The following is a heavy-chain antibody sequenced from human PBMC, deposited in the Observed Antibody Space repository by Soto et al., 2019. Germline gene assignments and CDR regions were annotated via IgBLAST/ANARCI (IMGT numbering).Heavy chain of an antibody. CDR1: GFSLSTSGMC. CDR3: ARISSGRIEPRRYFDY. J-gene: IGHJ4*02. CDR2: IDWDDDK. Sequence: ASGPTLVNPTQTLTLTCTFSGFSLSTSGMCVTWIRQPPGKALEWLALIDWDDDKYYSTSLKSRLTISKDTSKNQVVLTVINMDPVDTATYFCARISSGRIEPRRYFDYWGPGTLVTVSS. D-gene: IGHD6-6*01. V-gene: IGHV2-70*01.